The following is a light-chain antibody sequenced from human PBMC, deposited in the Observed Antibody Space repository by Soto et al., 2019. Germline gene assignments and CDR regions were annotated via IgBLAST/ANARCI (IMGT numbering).Light chain of an antibody. CDR3: QQYNSYSRT. V-gene: IGKV1-5*01. CDR1: QSISSW. J-gene: IGKJ1*01. Sequence: DIQMTQSPSTLSASVGDRGTITCRASQSISSWLAWYQQKPGKAPKLLIYDASSLESGVPSRFSGSGSGTEFTLTISSLQPDDFATYYCQQYNSYSRTFGQGPKVEIK. CDR2: DAS.